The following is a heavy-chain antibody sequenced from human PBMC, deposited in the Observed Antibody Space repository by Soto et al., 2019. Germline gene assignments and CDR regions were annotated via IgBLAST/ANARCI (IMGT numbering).Heavy chain of an antibody. CDR2: IYPGASDI. J-gene: IGHJ4*02. D-gene: IGHD1-7*01. Sequence: GESLKISCQASGYTFIYFWVAWVRQVPGKGLEWMGVIYPGASDIRYSPSFEGHVTIPADKSTNTAYLQWSSLEAADTAIYYCARQGNSRASDYAAFDFWGPGTLVTVSS. V-gene: IGHV5-51*01. CDR1: GYTFIYFW. CDR3: ARQGNSRASDYAAFDF.